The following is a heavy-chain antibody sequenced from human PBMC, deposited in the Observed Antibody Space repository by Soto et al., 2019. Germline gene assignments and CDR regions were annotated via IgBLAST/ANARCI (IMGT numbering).Heavy chain of an antibody. J-gene: IGHJ4*02. CDR3: AKDLVATITRFDY. Sequence: EVQLLESGGGLVQPGGSLRLSCAASGFTFSSYAMNWVRQAPGKGLEWVSSISGSGGSTYYADSVKGRFTISRDNSKNTLYLQMNSLSAEDTAVYYCAKDLVATITRFDYWGQGTLVTVSS. CDR2: ISGSGGST. V-gene: IGHV3-23*01. CDR1: GFTFSSYA. D-gene: IGHD5-12*01.